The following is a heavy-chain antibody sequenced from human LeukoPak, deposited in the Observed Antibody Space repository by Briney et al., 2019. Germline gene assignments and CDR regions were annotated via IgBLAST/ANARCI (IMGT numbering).Heavy chain of an antibody. CDR1: GFIFSSYG. J-gene: IGHJ4*02. Sequence: PGGSLRLSCAASGFIFSSYGMHWVRQAPGKGLEWVAVISYDGSNKYYAGSVKGRFTISRDNSKNTLYLQMNSLRAEDTAVYYCARAISRSTMAHDYWGQGTLVTVSS. V-gene: IGHV3-30*03. CDR2: ISYDGSNK. CDR3: ARAISRSTMAHDY. D-gene: IGHD3-10*01.